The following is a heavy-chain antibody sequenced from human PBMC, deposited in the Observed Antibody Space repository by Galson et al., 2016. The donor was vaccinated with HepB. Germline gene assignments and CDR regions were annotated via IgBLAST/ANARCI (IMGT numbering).Heavy chain of an antibody. Sequence: SETLSLTCTVSGGSVSSSRYYWSWIRQSPGKGLEWIGYIYDSGSTNYNPSLKSRVTIGTSKSQLSLNLSSVTAADTAIYYCARVGPMYYDVLSGSESLYYYALDVWGQGTTVTVSS. CDR1: GGSVSSSRYY. J-gene: IGHJ6*02. V-gene: IGHV4-61*01. CDR2: IYDSGST. CDR3: ARVGPMYYDVLSGSESLYYYALDV. D-gene: IGHD3-3*01.